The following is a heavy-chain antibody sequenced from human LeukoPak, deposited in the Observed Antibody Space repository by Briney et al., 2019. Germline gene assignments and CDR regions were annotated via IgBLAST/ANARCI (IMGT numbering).Heavy chain of an antibody. V-gene: IGHV3-11*01. Sequence: GGSLRLSCAASGFTFSDYYMSWIRQAPGKGLEWVSYISSSGSTIYYADSVKGRFTISRDNAKNSLYLQMNSLRAEDTAVYYCAREGGSGCDPYYYYGMDVWGQGTTVTVSS. CDR3: AREGGSGCDPYYYYGMDV. CDR1: GFTFSDYY. J-gene: IGHJ6*02. CDR2: ISSSGSTI. D-gene: IGHD5-12*01.